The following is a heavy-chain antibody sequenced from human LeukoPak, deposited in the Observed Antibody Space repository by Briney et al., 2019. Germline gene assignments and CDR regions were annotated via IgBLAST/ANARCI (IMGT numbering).Heavy chain of an antibody. V-gene: IGHV1-18*04. D-gene: IGHD3-10*01. CDR3: ARGMWYYYGSGSYRDAFDI. CDR1: GYTFTGYY. CDR2: ISAYNGNT. Sequence: GASVKVSCKASGYTFTGYYMHWVRQAPGQGLEWMGWISAYNGNTNYAQKLQGRVTMTTDTSTSTAYMDLRSLRSDDTAVYYCARGMWYYYGSGSYRDAFDIWGQGTMVTVSS. J-gene: IGHJ3*02.